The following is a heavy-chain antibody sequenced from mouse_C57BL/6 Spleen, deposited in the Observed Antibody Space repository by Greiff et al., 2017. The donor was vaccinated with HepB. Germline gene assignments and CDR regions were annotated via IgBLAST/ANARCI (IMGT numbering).Heavy chain of an antibody. CDR1: GYTFTSYW. J-gene: IGHJ3*01. Sequence: VQLQQPGAELVMPGASVKLSCKASGYTFTSYWMHWVKQRPGQGLEWIGEIDPSDSYTNYNQKFKGKSTLTVDKSSSTAYMQLSSLTSEDSAVYYCARYGNSAWFAYWCQGTLVTVSA. V-gene: IGHV1-69*01. CDR2: IDPSDSYT. CDR3: ARYGNSAWFAY. D-gene: IGHD2-1*01.